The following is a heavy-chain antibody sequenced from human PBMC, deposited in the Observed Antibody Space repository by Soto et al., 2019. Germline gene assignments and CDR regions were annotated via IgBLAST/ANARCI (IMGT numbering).Heavy chain of an antibody. D-gene: IGHD3-10*01. V-gene: IGHV4-31*03. CDR3: AGVRGVNWFDP. CDR2: IYYSGST. J-gene: IGHJ5*02. Sequence: QVQLQESGPGLVKPSQTLSLTCTVSGGSISSGGYYWSWIRQHPGKGLEWIGYIYYSGSTYYNPSLKSRVTISVDTSKNQCALKLSSVTAADTAVDYCAGVRGVNWFDPWGQGTLVTVSS. CDR1: GGSISSGGYY.